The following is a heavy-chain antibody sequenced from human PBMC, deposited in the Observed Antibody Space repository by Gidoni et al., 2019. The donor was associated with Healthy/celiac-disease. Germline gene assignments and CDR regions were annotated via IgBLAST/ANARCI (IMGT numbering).Heavy chain of an antibody. CDR2: ISYDGSNK. CDR3: ARDLGYYGDYYGMDV. Sequence: QVQLVESVGGVVQPGRSLSLSCAASGFTFSSYAMHWVRQAPGKGLEWVAVISYDGSNKYYADSVKGRFTISRDNSKNTLYLQMNSLRAEDTAVYYCARDLGYYGDYYGMDVWGQGTTVTVSS. J-gene: IGHJ6*02. V-gene: IGHV3-30-3*01. D-gene: IGHD4-17*01. CDR1: GFTFSSYA.